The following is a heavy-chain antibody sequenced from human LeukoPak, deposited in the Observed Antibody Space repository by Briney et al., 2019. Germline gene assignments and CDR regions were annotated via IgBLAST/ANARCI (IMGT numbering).Heavy chain of an antibody. CDR1: GFTFSSYS. J-gene: IGHJ6*03. CDR3: ARDGDFWSGYPHYMDV. D-gene: IGHD3-3*01. Sequence: GGSLRLSCAASGFTFSSYSMNWVRQAPGKGLEWVSYISSSSRTIYYGDSAKGRFTISRDNAKNSLYLQMNSLRAEDTAVYYCARDGDFWSGYPHYMDVWGKGTTVTVSS. V-gene: IGHV3-48*01. CDR2: ISSSSRTI.